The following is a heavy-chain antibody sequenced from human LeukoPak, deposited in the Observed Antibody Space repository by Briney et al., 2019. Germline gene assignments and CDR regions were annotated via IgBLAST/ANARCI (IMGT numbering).Heavy chain of an antibody. V-gene: IGHV3-23*01. CDR3: VKDGSGSYYTYYFDY. J-gene: IGHJ4*02. CDR1: GFTFSSYA. CDR2: ISGSGGST. D-gene: IGHD3-10*01. Sequence: GGSLRLSCAASGFTFSSYAMTWVRQAPGEGLEWVSAISGSGGSTSYADSVKGRFTISRDNSKNTLYLQMSSLRTEDTAVYYCVKDGSGSYYTYYFDYWGQGTLVTVSS.